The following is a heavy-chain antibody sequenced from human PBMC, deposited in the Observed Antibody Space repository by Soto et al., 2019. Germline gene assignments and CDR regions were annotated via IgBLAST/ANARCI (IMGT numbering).Heavy chain of an antibody. CDR1: GGTFSSYA. J-gene: IGHJ6*02. D-gene: IGHD3-3*01. CDR3: ARERYDFWSGSRAPGFYYGMDV. CDR2: IIPIFGTA. Sequence: GASVKVSCKASGGTFSSYAISWVRQAPGQGQERMGGIIPIFGTANYAQKFHGRVTITADESTSTSYMELSSLRSEDTAVYYCARERYDFWSGSRAPGFYYGMDVWGQGTTVTVSS. V-gene: IGHV1-69*13.